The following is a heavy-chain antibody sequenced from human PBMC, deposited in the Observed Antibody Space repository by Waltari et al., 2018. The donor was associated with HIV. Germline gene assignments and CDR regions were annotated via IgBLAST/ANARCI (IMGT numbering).Heavy chain of an antibody. CDR3: TTTKLVVNLYYYYMDV. Sequence: CAGSGFTFNNAWMSWVRQAPGKGLEWVGHIKSRSDGGTSDYAAPVKGRFTISRDDSKNTLYLQMNSLKTEDTVIYYCTTTKLVVNLYYYYMDVWGKGTTVTVSS. D-gene: IGHD2-15*01. CDR2: IKSRSDGGTS. V-gene: IGHV3-15*01. CDR1: GFTFNNAW. J-gene: IGHJ6*03.